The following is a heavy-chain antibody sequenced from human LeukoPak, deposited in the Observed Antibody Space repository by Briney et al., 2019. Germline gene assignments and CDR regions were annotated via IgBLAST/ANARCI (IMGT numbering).Heavy chain of an antibody. Sequence: GGSLRLSCAASGFTFSSYDMHWVRQATGKGLEWVSAIGTAGDTYYPGSVKGRFTISRENAKNSLYLQMNSLRAGDTAVYYCARAMGQDAFDIWGQGTMVTVSS. CDR3: ARAMGQDAFDI. V-gene: IGHV3-13*01. D-gene: IGHD2-8*01. CDR2: IGTAGDT. CDR1: GFTFSSYD. J-gene: IGHJ3*02.